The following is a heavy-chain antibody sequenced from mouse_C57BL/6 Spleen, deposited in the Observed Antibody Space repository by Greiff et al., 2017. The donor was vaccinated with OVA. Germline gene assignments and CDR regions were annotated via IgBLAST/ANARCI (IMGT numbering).Heavy chain of an antibody. D-gene: IGHD2-1*01. Sequence: VKLVESGAELVRPGASVTLSCKASGYTFTDYEMHWVKRTPVHGLEWIGAIDPETGGTAYNQKFKGKAILTADKSSSTAYMELRSLTSEDSAVYYCTSGGKGYWGQGTTLTVSS. CDR1: GYTFTDYE. J-gene: IGHJ2*01. CDR2: IDPETGGT. V-gene: IGHV1-15*01. CDR3: TSGGKGY.